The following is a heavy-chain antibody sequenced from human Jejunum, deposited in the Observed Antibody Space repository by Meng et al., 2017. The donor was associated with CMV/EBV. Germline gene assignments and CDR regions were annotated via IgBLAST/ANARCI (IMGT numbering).Heavy chain of an antibody. V-gene: IGHV3-74*01. J-gene: IGHJ4*02. Sequence: CVASGLTFSKYWMHWVRQAPGKGLVWVSLINGDGTRTPYADSVKGRFTISRDNAKNTLYVQMNSLRVEDTAVYYCATGDSYYYNYWGRGTLVTVSS. CDR3: ATGDSYYYNY. D-gene: IGHD3-10*01. CDR1: GLTFSKYW. CDR2: INGDGTRT.